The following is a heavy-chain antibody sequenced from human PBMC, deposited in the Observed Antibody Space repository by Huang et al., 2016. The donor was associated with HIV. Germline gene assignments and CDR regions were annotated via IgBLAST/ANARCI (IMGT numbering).Heavy chain of an antibody. V-gene: IGHV3-74*01. J-gene: IGHJ4*02. CDR3: ARDPRIQSWLNFFDY. Sequence: EVQLVESGGGLVQPGGSLRLSCAASGFSISSYWMHWVRQAQGKGLVWVSRINSDGSSTSYADSVKGRFTISRDNAKNTLYLQMNSLRAEDTAVYYCARDPRIQSWLNFFDYWGQGTLVSVSS. CDR2: INSDGSST. CDR1: GFSISSYW. D-gene: IGHD3-22*01.